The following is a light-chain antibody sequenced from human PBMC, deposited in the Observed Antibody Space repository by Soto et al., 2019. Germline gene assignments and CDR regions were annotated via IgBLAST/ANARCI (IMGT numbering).Light chain of an antibody. CDR1: QTVSGW. CDR2: DAS. J-gene: IGKJ1*01. Sequence: DTQMTQSPSTLSASVGDRVTITCRASQTVSGWLAWYQQKPGKAPKLLIYDASTLESGVPSRFSGSGSGTEFTLTITSLQPDDFATYYCQQYNNYSGTFGQGTKVEIK. V-gene: IGKV1-5*01. CDR3: QQYNNYSGT.